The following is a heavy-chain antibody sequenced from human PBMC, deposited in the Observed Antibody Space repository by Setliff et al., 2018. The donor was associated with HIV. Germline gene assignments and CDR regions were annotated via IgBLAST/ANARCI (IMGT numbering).Heavy chain of an antibody. CDR1: GDSIRGSGDY. J-gene: IGHJ4*02. CDR3: AREAPSLLFDY. Sequence: SETLSLTCSVSGDSIRGSGDYWSWVRQPAGKRPEWIGHIYVTGSTAYKPYLRGRATISLDTSKNQFSLKLTSVTAADTAVYFCAREAPSLLFDYWGQGTLVTVSS. V-gene: IGHV4-61*09. CDR2: IYVTGST.